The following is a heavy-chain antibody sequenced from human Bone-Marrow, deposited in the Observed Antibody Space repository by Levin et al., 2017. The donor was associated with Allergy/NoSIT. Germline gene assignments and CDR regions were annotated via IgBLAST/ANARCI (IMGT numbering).Heavy chain of an antibody. CDR2: IYSSGST. D-gene: IGHD2-8*01. V-gene: IGHV4-61*02. J-gene: IGHJ6*03. Sequence: RPSETLSLTCTVSGGSINSDNYFWSWIRQPAGKGLEWIGRIYSSGSTTYNPSLKSRVTLTVDTSKNQFSLRLSSVNSADTAVYSCARSNGGRYYMDVWGKGTMVTVSS. CDR3: ARSNGGRYYMDV. CDR1: GGSINSDNYF.